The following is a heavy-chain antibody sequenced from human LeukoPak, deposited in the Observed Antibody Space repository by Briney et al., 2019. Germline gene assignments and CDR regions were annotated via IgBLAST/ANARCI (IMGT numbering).Heavy chain of an antibody. V-gene: IGHV4-4*07. CDR3: ARDDPPIESGSYLGVWYFDL. Sequence: SETLSLTCNMSRGSMSFYYWNWIRQPAGKGLEWIGRIDTSRQTSYNPSLKNRVTISVDKSKNQVSLELRSVTVADTAVYYCARDDPPIESGSYLGVWYFDLWGRGTLVTIPS. D-gene: IGHD1-26*01. J-gene: IGHJ2*01. CDR2: IDTSRQT. CDR1: RGSMSFYY.